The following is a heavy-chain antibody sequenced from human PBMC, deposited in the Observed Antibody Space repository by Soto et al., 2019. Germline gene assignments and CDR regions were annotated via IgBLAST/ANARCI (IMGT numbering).Heavy chain of an antibody. CDR3: ARGVTVFGLVSRFWFDP. D-gene: IGHD3-3*01. Sequence: SEPLSLTCTVPGRSISSGDYSWSWVRQSPGKVLEWIGHIYNSGITYYNPSLKSRVVISIDTSRNQFSLRLNSLTAADRAVYFCARGVTVFGLVSRFWFDPWGQGTVVT. J-gene: IGHJ5*02. CDR2: IYNSGIT. V-gene: IGHV4-30-4*01. CDR1: GRSISSGDYS.